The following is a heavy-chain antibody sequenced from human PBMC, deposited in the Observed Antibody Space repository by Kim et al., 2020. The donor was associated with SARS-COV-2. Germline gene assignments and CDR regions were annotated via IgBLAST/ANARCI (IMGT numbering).Heavy chain of an antibody. CDR1: GFTFSSYA. J-gene: IGHJ4*02. D-gene: IGHD5-18*01. Sequence: GGSLRLSCAASGFTFSSYAMSWVRQAPGKGLEWVSAISGSGGSTYYADSVKGRFTISRDNSKNTLYLQMNSLRAEDTAVYYCAKVGTAMVLGYYFDYWGQGTLVTVSS. CDR3: AKVGTAMVLGYYFDY. CDR2: ISGSGGST. V-gene: IGHV3-23*01.